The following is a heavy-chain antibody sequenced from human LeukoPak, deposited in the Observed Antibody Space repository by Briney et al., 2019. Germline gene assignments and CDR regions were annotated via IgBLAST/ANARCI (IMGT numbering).Heavy chain of an antibody. Sequence: GGSLRLSCAASGFTFNSYSMSWVRQAPGKGLEWVSSISSSSSYIYYADSVKGRFTISRDNAKNSLYLQMNSLRAEDTAVYYCARSTYYYDSSGYYSPARNDAFDIWGQGTMVTVSS. CDR2: ISSSSSYI. V-gene: IGHV3-21*01. J-gene: IGHJ3*02. CDR3: ARSTYYYDSSGYYSPARNDAFDI. D-gene: IGHD3-22*01. CDR1: GFTFNSYS.